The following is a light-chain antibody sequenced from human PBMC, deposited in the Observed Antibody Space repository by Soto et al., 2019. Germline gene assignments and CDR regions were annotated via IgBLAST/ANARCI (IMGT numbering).Light chain of an antibody. CDR2: AAS. Sequence: DIQLTQSPSLLSASVGDRVTITCRASQGIYTYLAWFQQKPGKAPKLLIYAASTLQSGVPSRFSGSGFGAEFTLTISTLQPEDFATYSCQQLDSYPYTFGQGTKVDIK. CDR3: QQLDSYPYT. J-gene: IGKJ2*01. CDR1: QGIYTY. V-gene: IGKV1-9*01.